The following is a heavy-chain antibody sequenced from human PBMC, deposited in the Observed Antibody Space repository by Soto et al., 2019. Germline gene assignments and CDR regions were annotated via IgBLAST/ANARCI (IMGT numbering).Heavy chain of an antibody. V-gene: IGHV3-13*01. Sequence: GSLRLSCAASGFTFSSYDMHWVRQATGKGLEWVSAIGTAGDTYYPGSVKGRFTISRENAKNSLYLQMNSLRAGDTAVYYCARGSPHYDILTGQYYFDYWGQGTLVTVSS. CDR1: GFTFSSYD. D-gene: IGHD3-9*01. CDR3: ARGSPHYDILTGQYYFDY. CDR2: IGTAGDT. J-gene: IGHJ4*02.